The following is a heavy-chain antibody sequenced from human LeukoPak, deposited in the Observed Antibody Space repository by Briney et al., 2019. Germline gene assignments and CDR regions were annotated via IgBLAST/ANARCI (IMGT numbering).Heavy chain of an antibody. J-gene: IGHJ5*02. Sequence: SQTLSLTRTVSGGSISSDDSYWSWIRQAPGKGLEWIGYIYYSGNTHYNPSLKSRVTMSVDTSTNQFSLKLSSVTAADTAVYYCARGPGGYYGSGSYFMWHWFVPWGQGTLVTVSS. CDR2: IYYSGNT. CDR3: ARGPGGYYGSGSYFMWHWFVP. D-gene: IGHD3-10*01. V-gene: IGHV4-30-4*01. CDR1: GGSISSDDSY.